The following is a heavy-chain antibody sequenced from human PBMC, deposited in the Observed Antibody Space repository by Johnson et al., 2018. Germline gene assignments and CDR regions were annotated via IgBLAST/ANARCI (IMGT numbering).Heavy chain of an antibody. CDR2: ISWDSGSI. V-gene: IGHV3-9*01. J-gene: IGHJ6*03. Sequence: VQLVESGGGLVQPGRSLRLSCAASGFTFDDYAMHWVRQAPGKGLEWVSGISWDSGSIGYADSVKGRFTISRDNAQNSLYLQMNSLRAGEPALYYCAKEGWFGGNYYYYYMDVWGKGTTVTVSS. CDR3: AKEGWFGGNYYYYYMDV. CDR1: GFTFDDYA. D-gene: IGHD3-10*01.